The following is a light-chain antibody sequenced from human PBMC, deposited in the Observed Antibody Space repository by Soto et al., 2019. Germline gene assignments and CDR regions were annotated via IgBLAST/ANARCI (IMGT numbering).Light chain of an antibody. CDR2: DVS. CDR1: SSDVGGYNY. CDR3: CSYAGSYTWV. V-gene: IGLV2-11*01. J-gene: IGLJ3*02. Sequence: QSALTQPRSVSGSPGQSVTISCTGASSDVGGYNYVSWYQQHPTKAPQLMIYDVSKRPSGVPDRFSVSKSGNTASLTISGLQAEDEADYYCCSYAGSYTWVFGGGTKLTVL.